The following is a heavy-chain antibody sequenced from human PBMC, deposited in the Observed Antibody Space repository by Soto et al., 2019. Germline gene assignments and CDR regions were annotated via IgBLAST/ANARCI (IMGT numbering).Heavy chain of an antibody. CDR1: GYSFTSYW. CDR2: IYPDDSET. V-gene: IGHV5-51*01. D-gene: IGHD6-13*01. J-gene: IGHJ4*02. Sequence: GESLKISCKGSGYSFTSYWIGWVRQMPGKGLEWMGVIYPDDSETRYSPSFQGQVTISADKSISTAYLQWSSLKASDTAMYYCSRLRAAAGPKFPAYWGQGTLVTVSS. CDR3: SRLRAAAGPKFPAY.